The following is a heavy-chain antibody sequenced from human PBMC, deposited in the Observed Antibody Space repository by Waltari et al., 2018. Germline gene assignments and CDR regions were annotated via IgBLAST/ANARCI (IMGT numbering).Heavy chain of an antibody. CDR2: IIPIFGTA. CDR1: VGTISSYA. J-gene: IGHJ6*02. V-gene: IGHV1-69*13. D-gene: IGHD2-2*01. CDR3: ARGRPAAPQPYYYYYGMDV. Sequence: QVQLVQSGAEVKKPGSSVKVSCKASVGTISSYAIIWVRQATGQGLEWMGGIIPIFGTANYAQKFQGRVTITADESTSTAYMELSSLRSEDTAVYYCARGRPAAPQPYYYYYGMDVWGQGTTVTVSS.